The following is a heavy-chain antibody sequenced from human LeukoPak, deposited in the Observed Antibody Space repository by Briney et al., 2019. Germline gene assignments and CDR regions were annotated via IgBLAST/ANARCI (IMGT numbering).Heavy chain of an antibody. V-gene: IGHV3-21*01. Sequence: GGSLRLSCAASGFTFSTYNMNWVRQAPGKGLEWVSSISSSSIYIYYADSVKGRFTISRDNAKNSLYLQMNSLRAEDTAVYYCARVKDPAYPGAFDIWGQGTRVTVSS. CDR3: ARVKDPAYPGAFDI. J-gene: IGHJ3*02. CDR2: ISSSSIYI. CDR1: GFTFSTYN.